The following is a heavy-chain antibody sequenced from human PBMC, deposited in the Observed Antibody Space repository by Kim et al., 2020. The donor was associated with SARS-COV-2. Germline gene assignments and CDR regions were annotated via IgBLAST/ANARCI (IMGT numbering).Heavy chain of an antibody. Sequence: GGSLRLSCAASGFTFSSYGMHWVRQAPGKGLGWVAVISYDGSNKYYADSVKGRFTISRDNSKNTLYLQMNSLRAEDTAVYYCAKMYRGNYYYGMDVWGQGTTVTVSS. V-gene: IGHV3-30*18. J-gene: IGHJ6*02. CDR1: GFTFSSYG. D-gene: IGHD2-8*01. CDR2: ISYDGSNK. CDR3: AKMYRGNYYYGMDV.